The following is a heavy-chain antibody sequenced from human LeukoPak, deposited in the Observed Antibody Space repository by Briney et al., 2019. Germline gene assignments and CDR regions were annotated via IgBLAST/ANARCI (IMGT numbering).Heavy chain of an antibody. CDR1: GFTFSSYA. D-gene: IGHD3-3*01. CDR2: VSGSGGST. CDR3: AKTCVSDFWSGLGI. V-gene: IGHV3-23*01. Sequence: GGSLRLSCAASGFTFSSYAMSWVRQAPGMGLEWVSAVSGSGGSTYYADSVKGRFTISRDNSQNTLFLQMNSLRAEDTALYYCAKTCVSDFWSGLGIWGQGTMVTVSS. J-gene: IGHJ3*02.